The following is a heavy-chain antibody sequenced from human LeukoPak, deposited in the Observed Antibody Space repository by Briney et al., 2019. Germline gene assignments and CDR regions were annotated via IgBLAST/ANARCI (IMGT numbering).Heavy chain of an antibody. V-gene: IGHV3-7*01. Sequence: GGSLRLSCAASGFTFSSYAMSWVRQAPGKGLEWVANIKQDGSEKYYVDSVKGRFTISRDNAKNSLYLQMNSLRAEDTAVYYCARVYYYDSSGYTPFDYWGQGTLVTVSS. CDR1: GFTFSSYA. D-gene: IGHD3-22*01. J-gene: IGHJ4*02. CDR3: ARVYYYDSSGYTPFDY. CDR2: IKQDGSEK.